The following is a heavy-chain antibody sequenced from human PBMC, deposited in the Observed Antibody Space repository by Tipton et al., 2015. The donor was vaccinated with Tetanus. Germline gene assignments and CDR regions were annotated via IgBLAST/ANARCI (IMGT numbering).Heavy chain of an antibody. V-gene: IGHV4-59*01. CDR2: IYYNGST. Sequence: TLSLTCSVSGGSISYYYWSWIRQSPGKGLEWIGHIYYNGSTKYNPSLKSRVTVSLDTSKKHFSLRLSSVTAADTAVYYCARVLTVGATFDYWGQGTLVTVSS. CDR1: GGSISYYY. J-gene: IGHJ4*02. D-gene: IGHD1-26*01. CDR3: ARVLTVGATFDY.